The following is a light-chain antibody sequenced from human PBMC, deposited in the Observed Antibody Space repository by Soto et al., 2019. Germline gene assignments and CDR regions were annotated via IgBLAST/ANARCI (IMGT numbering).Light chain of an antibody. J-gene: IGLJ2*01. CDR3: ATWDDSLDGVV. CDR1: SSNIGDNT. CDR2: RNN. Sequence: QSVLTQPPSASGPPGQRVTISCSGSSSNIGDNTVNWYQQLPGTAPKLLIYRNNERPSGVPDRFSGSKSGTSASLAISGLQSEDVADYHCATWDDSLDGVVFGGGTKLTVL. V-gene: IGLV1-44*01.